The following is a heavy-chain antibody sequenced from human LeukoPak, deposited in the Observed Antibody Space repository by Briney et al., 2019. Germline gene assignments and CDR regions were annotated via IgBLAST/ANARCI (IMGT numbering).Heavy chain of an antibody. D-gene: IGHD4/OR15-4a*01. V-gene: IGHV4-61*05. J-gene: IGHJ4*02. CDR2: MSTSGTT. Sequence: PSETLSLTCIVSGGSITSRSFYWGWLRQPPGKGLEWIGRMSTSGTTHYNPFLESRVTMSVEKSKNQFSLNLRSVTAADTAVYYCARGYYINMVQYYFDYWGQGTLVTVSS. CDR1: GGSITSRSFY. CDR3: ARGYYINMVQYYFDY.